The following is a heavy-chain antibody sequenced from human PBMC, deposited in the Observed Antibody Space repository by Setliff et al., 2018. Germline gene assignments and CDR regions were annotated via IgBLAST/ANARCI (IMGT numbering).Heavy chain of an antibody. Sequence: GESLKISCKGSGYKFTDYWIGRVRLMPGKGLEWMGIIYPGDSDTRYSPSFQGHVTISADESIDTAYLQWSSLKASDTAIYYCARQGDYDRVDPWGQGTLVTVSS. CDR1: GYKFTDYW. CDR2: IYPGDSDT. J-gene: IGHJ5*02. CDR3: ARQGDYDRVDP. V-gene: IGHV5-51*01. D-gene: IGHD4-17*01.